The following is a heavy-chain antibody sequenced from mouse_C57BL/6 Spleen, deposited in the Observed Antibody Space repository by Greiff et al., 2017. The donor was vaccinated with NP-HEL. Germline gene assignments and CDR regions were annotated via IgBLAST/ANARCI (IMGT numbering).Heavy chain of an antibody. CDR3: ARSPGYFDY. V-gene: IGHV7-3*01. Sequence: DVMLVESGGGLVQPGGSLSLSCAASGFTFTDYYMSWVRQPPGKALEWLGFIRNKANGYTTEYSASVKGRFTISRDNSQSILYLQMNALRAEDSATYYCARSPGYFDYWGQGTTLTVSS. J-gene: IGHJ2*01. CDR2: IRNKANGYTT. CDR1: GFTFTDYY.